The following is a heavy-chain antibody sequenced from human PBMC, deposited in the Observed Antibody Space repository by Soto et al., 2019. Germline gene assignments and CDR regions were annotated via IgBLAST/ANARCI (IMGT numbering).Heavy chain of an antibody. J-gene: IGHJ3*02. V-gene: IGHV3-9*01. CDR2: ISWNSGSI. Sequence: EVQLVESGGGLVQPGRSLRLSCAASGFTFDDYAMHWVRQAPGKGLEWVSGISWNSGSIGYADSVKGRFTISRDNAKNSLYLQMNSLRAEDTALYYCAKVKYSSIVEDAFDIWGQGTMVTVSS. D-gene: IGHD6-13*01. CDR1: GFTFDDYA. CDR3: AKVKYSSIVEDAFDI.